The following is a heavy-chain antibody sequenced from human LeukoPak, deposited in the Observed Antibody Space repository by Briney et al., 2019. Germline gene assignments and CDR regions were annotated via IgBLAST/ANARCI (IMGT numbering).Heavy chain of an antibody. CDR1: GFTFSSYG. J-gene: IGHJ4*02. CDR3: AKAMGATLFDY. D-gene: IGHD1-26*01. Sequence: GGSLRLSCVASGFTFSSYGMHWVRQAPGKGLEWVAVISYDRTIKYYADSVKGRFTISRDNSKNTLYLQMNSLRAGDTAVYYCAKAMGATLFDYWGQGTLVTVSS. CDR2: ISYDRTIK. V-gene: IGHV3-30*18.